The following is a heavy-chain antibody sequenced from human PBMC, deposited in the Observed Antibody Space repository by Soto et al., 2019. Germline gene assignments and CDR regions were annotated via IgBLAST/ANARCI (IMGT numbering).Heavy chain of an antibody. CDR2: IIPILGIA. CDR3: ARAVGFGEDQWFDP. J-gene: IGHJ5*02. D-gene: IGHD3-10*01. CDR1: GGTFSSYT. V-gene: IGHV1-69*02. Sequence: SVKVSCKASGGTFSSYTISWVRQAPGQGLEWMGRIIPILGIANYAQKFQGRVTITADKSTSTAYMELSSLRSEDTAVYYCARAVGFGEDQWFDPWGQGTLVTVSS.